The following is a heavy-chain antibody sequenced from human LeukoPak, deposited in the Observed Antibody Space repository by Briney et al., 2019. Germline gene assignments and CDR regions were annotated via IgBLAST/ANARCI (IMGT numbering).Heavy chain of an antibody. Sequence: SETLSLTCTVSDGSITSYYWSWIRQPPGKGLEWIGHIYDSGSTNYNPSLKSRVTISVDTSKNQFSLKLSSVTAADTAVYYCARGGYGGFDAFDIWGQGTMVTVSS. CDR1: DGSITSYY. J-gene: IGHJ3*02. V-gene: IGHV4-59*01. CDR3: ARGGYGGFDAFDI. D-gene: IGHD4-23*01. CDR2: IYDSGST.